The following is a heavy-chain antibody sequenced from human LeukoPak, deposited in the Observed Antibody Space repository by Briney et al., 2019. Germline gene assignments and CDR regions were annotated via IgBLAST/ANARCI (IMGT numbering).Heavy chain of an antibody. V-gene: IGHV3-23*01. CDR1: GFTFSSYA. CDR2: ISGSGGTT. D-gene: IGHD3-10*01. J-gene: IGHJ4*02. Sequence: GGSLRLSCAASGFTFSSYAMSWVRQAPGKGLEWVSGISGSGGTTYYADSVKGRFTISRDNSKNTLNLQMNGLRADDTAVYYCAKERRRPGGLSFDYWGQGTLVTVSS. CDR3: AKERRRPGGLSFDY.